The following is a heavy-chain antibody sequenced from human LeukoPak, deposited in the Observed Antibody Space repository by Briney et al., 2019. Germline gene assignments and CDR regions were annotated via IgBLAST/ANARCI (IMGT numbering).Heavy chain of an antibody. CDR1: GFTFSSYS. CDR3: ARTIVVPDQYYFDY. V-gene: IGHV3-21*01. J-gene: IGHJ4*02. CDR2: ISSSSSYI. Sequence: GGSLRLSCAASGFTFSSYSMNWVRQAPGKGLEWVSSISSSSSYIYYADSVKGRFTIPRDNAKNSLYLQMNSLRAEDTAVYYCARTIVVPDQYYFDYWGQGTLVTVSS. D-gene: IGHD1-26*01.